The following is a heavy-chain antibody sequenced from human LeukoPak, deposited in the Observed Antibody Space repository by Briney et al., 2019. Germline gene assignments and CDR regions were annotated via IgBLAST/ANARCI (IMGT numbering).Heavy chain of an antibody. V-gene: IGHV3-30*02. Sequence: GGSLRLSCAASKFTFSNYDMHWVRQAPGKGLKWVAFIRYDGNNKYYSDSVKGRFTISRDNSKNTLYLQMNSLRAEDTAVYYCAKDQAVAGHPLDYWGQGTLVTVSS. J-gene: IGHJ4*02. CDR2: IRYDGNNK. CDR3: AKDQAVAGHPLDY. CDR1: KFTFSNYD. D-gene: IGHD6-19*01.